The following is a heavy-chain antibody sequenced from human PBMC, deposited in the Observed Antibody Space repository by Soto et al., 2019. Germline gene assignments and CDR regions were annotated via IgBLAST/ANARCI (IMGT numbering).Heavy chain of an antibody. CDR1: GVSISNYY. CDR3: ARDHPHSYGVYYFDY. CDR2: IYSSGST. J-gene: IGHJ4*02. Sequence: SETLSLTCTVSGVSISNYYWSWLRQPPGKGLEWIGYIYSSGSTHYNPSLQSRVTISADTSKNQVSLKVRSVTAADTAVYYCARDHPHSYGVYYFDYWGQGTPVTVSS. D-gene: IGHD5-18*01. V-gene: IGHV4-59*01.